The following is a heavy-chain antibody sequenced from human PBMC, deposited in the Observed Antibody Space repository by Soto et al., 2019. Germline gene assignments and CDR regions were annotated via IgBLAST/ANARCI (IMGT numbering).Heavy chain of an antibody. Sequence: QVPLVQSGAEVKKPGSSVKVSCKASGGTFSSYAISWVRQAPGQGLEWMGGIIPIFGTANYAQKFQGRVTSTADESTSKDYMELSSLRSEDTAVYYCARDRQVGFYYYYYGMDVWGQGTTVTVSS. J-gene: IGHJ6*02. CDR2: IIPIFGTA. CDR3: ARDRQVGFYYYYYGMDV. CDR1: GGTFSSYA. V-gene: IGHV1-69*01. D-gene: IGHD3-16*01.